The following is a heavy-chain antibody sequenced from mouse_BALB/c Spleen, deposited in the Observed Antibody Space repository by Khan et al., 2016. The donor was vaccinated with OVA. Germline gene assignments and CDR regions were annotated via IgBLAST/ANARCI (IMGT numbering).Heavy chain of an antibody. D-gene: IGHD1-3*01. V-gene: IGHV1S137*01. CDR1: GYTFTDFA. CDR3: GRRSGNSRFAY. J-gene: IGHJ3*01. Sequence: QVQLQQSGAELVRPGVSVKISCKGSGYTFTDFAIHWVKQSHAKSLEWIGVISTYYGDADYNQKFKGKATMTVDKSSSTAFVELARLTPEDSANYYCGRRSGNSRFAYWGQGTLVTVSA. CDR2: ISTYYGDA.